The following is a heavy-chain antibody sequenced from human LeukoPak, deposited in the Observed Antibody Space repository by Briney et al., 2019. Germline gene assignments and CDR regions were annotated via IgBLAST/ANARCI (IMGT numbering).Heavy chain of an antibody. D-gene: IGHD3-22*01. CDR1: GFTFSSYD. Sequence: GGSLRLSCAASGFTFSSYDMHWVRQATGKGLEWVSAIGTAGDTYYPGSVKGRFTISRENAKNSLYLQMNSLRAGDTAVYYCARAKSEYYYDSSGYYPYYFDYWGQGTLVTVSS. J-gene: IGHJ4*02. CDR2: IGTAGDT. CDR3: ARAKSEYYYDSSGYYPYYFDY. V-gene: IGHV3-13*01.